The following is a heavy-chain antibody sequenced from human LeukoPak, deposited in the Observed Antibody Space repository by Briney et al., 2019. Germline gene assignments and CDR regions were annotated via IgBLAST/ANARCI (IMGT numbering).Heavy chain of an antibody. J-gene: IGHJ4*02. D-gene: IGHD3-22*01. CDR3: AKEEAGTMIVVVISSFDY. CDR1: GFTVSSNY. Sequence: PGGSLRLSCAASGFTVSSNYMSWVRQAPGKGLEWVSAISGSGGSTYYADSVKGRFTISRDNSKNTLYLQMNSLRAEDTAVYYCAKEEAGTMIVVVISSFDYWGQGTLVTVSS. CDR2: ISGSGGST. V-gene: IGHV3-23*01.